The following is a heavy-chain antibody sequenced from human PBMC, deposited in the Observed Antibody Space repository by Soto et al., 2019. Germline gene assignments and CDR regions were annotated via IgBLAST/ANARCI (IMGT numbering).Heavy chain of an antibody. CDR1: GGSFSGYY. V-gene: IGHV4-34*01. J-gene: IGHJ4*02. D-gene: IGHD3-10*01. CDR2: INHSGST. CDR3: ARGRRGDFDY. Sequence: SETLSLTCAVYGGSFSGYYWSWIRQPPGKGLEWIGEINHSGSTNYNPSLKSRVTISVDTSKNQFSLKLSSVTAADTAVYYCARGRRGDFDYWGQGTLVTVSS.